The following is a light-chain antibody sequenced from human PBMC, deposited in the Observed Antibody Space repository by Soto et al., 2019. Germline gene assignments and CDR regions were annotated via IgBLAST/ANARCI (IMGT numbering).Light chain of an antibody. V-gene: IGKV3-11*01. CDR2: DAS. CDR3: QQRSNCPPLFT. Sequence: EIVLTQSPAPLSLSPGERATLSCRASPSVSSYLAWYQQKPGQAPRLLIYDASNRATGIPARFCGSGSGTDFTLTISSVEPADFAVYYCQQRSNCPPLFTFGPGTKVDIK. J-gene: IGKJ3*01. CDR1: PSVSSY.